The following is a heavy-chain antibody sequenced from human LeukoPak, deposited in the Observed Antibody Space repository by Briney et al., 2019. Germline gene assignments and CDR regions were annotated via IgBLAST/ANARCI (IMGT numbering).Heavy chain of an antibody. Sequence: SETLSLTCTVSGGSISSSSYYWGWIRQPPGKGLEWIGSIYYSGSTYYNPSLKSRVTISVDTSKNQFSLKLSSVTAADTAVYYCARGAWFGELSYGMDVWGQGTTVTVSS. CDR2: IYYSGST. V-gene: IGHV4-39*01. CDR3: ARGAWFGELSYGMDV. CDR1: GGSISSSSYY. J-gene: IGHJ6*02. D-gene: IGHD3-10*01.